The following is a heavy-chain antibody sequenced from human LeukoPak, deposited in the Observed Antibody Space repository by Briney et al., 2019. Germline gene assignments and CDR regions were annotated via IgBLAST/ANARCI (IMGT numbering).Heavy chain of an antibody. V-gene: IGHV4-34*01. Sequence: SETLSLTCAVYGGPFSGYYWSWIRQPPGKGLEWIGDINHSGSTNYNPSLRSRVTISVDTSKNQFSLKFTSMTAADTAVYYCARSSKTQWLSPGDGFDIWGRGTLVTVSS. J-gene: IGHJ3*02. CDR3: ARSSKTQWLSPGDGFDI. D-gene: IGHD6-19*01. CDR1: GGPFSGYY. CDR2: INHSGST.